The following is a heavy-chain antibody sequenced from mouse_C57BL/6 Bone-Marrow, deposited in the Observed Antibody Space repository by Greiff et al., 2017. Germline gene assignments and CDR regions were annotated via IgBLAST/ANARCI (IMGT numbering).Heavy chain of an antibody. CDR1: GYTFTNYW. Sequence: VQLQQSGAELVKPGASVKLSCKASGYTFTNYWMHWVKQRPGQGLEWIGMMHPNGGSPDYNEKFKSEATLSVDKSSRTAYMELSSLTSKDSAVYYCARSYDYDDYTMDYWGQGTSVTVSS. D-gene: IGHD2-4*01. CDR2: MHPNGGSP. CDR3: ARSYDYDDYTMDY. V-gene: IGHV1-64*01. J-gene: IGHJ4*01.